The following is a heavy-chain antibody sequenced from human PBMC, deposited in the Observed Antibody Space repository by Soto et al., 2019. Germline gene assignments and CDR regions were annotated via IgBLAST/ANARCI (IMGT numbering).Heavy chain of an antibody. V-gene: IGHV3-23*01. J-gene: IGHJ4*02. CDR2: ISGSGGST. CDR1: GFTFSSYG. CDR3: AKGSGSSWYST. Sequence: EVQLLESGGSLVQPGGSLRLSCAASGFTFSSYGMSWVRQAPGKGLEWVSAISGSGGSTYYADSVKGRFTFSRDNSKNTLYLQMNSLRAEDMAVYYCAKGSGSSWYSTWGQGTLVTVSS. D-gene: IGHD6-13*01.